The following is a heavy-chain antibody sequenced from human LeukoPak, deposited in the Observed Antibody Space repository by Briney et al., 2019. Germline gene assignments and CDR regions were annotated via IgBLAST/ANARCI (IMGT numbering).Heavy chain of an antibody. Sequence: SGGSLRLSCAPSGSTFSDYYMSWIRQAPGKGLEWVSYISSSGNTIYCADSVKGRFTISRDNAKNSLYLQMNSLRAEDTAVYYCARGASSIDYYYYGMDVWGQGTTVTVSS. D-gene: IGHD2-2*01. J-gene: IGHJ6*02. CDR1: GSTFSDYY. CDR2: ISSSGNTI. CDR3: ARGASSIDYYYYGMDV. V-gene: IGHV3-11*01.